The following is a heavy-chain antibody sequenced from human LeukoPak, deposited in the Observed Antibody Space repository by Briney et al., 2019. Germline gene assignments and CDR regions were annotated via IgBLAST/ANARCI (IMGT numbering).Heavy chain of an antibody. V-gene: IGHV3-23*01. D-gene: IGHD5-18*01. CDR1: GFTFSNYV. CDR2: ISGSGGSI. Sequence: PGGSLRLSCAASGFTFSNYVMSWVRQAPGKGLEWVSGISGSGGSIYYADSVKGRFTISRASSKNTLNLQMNSLRGEDTAVYYCAKHGDTAMWLDYWGQGTLVTVSS. J-gene: IGHJ4*02. CDR3: AKHGDTAMWLDY.